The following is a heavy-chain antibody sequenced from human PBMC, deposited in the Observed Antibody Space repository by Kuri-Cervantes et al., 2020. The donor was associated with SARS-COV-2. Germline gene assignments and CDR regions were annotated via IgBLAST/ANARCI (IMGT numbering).Heavy chain of an antibody. D-gene: IGHD6-6*01. CDR2: ISGSGGST. CDR1: GFTFSSYA. Sequence: GESLKISCAASGFTFSSYAMSWVRQAPGKGLEWVSAISGSGGSTYYADSVKGRFTISRDNAKNSLYLQMNSLRDEDTAVYYCARETQLDYFDYWGQGTLVTVSS. J-gene: IGHJ4*02. CDR3: ARETQLDYFDY. V-gene: IGHV3-23*01.